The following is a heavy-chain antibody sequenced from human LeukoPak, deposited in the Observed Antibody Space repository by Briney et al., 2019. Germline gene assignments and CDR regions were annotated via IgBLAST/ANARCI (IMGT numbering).Heavy chain of an antibody. J-gene: IGHJ6*02. V-gene: IGHV3-23*01. D-gene: IGHD2-2*02. CDR2: ISGSGGST. Sequence: GGSLRLSCAASGFTFSSYAMSWVRQAPGKGLEWVSAISGSGGSTYYADSVKGRFTISRDNSKNTLYLQMNSLRAEDTAVYYCARYCSSSSCYTFHYYGMDVWGQGTTVTVSS. CDR1: GFTFSSYA. CDR3: ARYCSSSSCYTFHYYGMDV.